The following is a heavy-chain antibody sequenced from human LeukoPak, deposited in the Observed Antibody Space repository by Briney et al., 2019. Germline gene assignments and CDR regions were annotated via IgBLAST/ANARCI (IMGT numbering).Heavy chain of an antibody. CDR3: ARHGILGSTTYPLYY. J-gene: IGHJ4*02. V-gene: IGHV4-59*08. CDR2: IYYSGST. Sequence: SETLSLTCTVSGGSISSYYWSWIRQAPGKGLEWIGNIYYSGSTNYSPSLKSRVTISVDTSENHFSLKLSSVTAADTAVYYCARHGILGSTTYPLYYWGQGTLVTVSS. CDR1: GGSISSYY. D-gene: IGHD1-26*01.